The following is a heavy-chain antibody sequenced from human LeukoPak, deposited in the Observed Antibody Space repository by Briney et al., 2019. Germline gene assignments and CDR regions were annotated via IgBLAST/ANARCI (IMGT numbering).Heavy chain of an antibody. CDR3: AREGGFYRPLDY. V-gene: IGHV4-4*02. J-gene: IGHJ4*02. D-gene: IGHD3-3*01. CDR1: GGSVTSTNW. CDR2: VHLDGRT. Sequence: TSETLSLTCGVSGGSVTSTNWWTWVRQPPGKGLEWIGEVHLDGRTNYNPSLKSRLIMSVDLPENHISLKLTSVTAADTGVYYSAREGGFYRPLDYSGQGTLVTVSS.